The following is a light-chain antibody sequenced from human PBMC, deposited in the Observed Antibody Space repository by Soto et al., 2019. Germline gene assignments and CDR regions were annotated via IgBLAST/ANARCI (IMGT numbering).Light chain of an antibody. CDR1: QSVSSN. CDR2: DAS. Sequence: IVMTQSPATLSWPPGETATLSCRASQSVSSNLAWYQQKPGQTPRLLIYDASNRATGIPARLSGSGSGTEFTLTISRLEPEDFAVYYRQQYKDWPHTFGQGTKVDIK. V-gene: IGKV3D-15*01. J-gene: IGKJ1*01. CDR3: QQYKDWPHT.